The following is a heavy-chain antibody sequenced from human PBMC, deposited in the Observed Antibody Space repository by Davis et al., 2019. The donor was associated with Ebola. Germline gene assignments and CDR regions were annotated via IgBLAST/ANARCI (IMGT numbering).Heavy chain of an antibody. CDR2: IYPGDSDT. J-gene: IGHJ4*02. CDR3: AKVKTAAYYFDY. Sequence: GGPLRLPCKGLGYSFTTYWIAWARQTPAKGLEWLGIIYPGDSDTRYSPSFECQVTISVDRSISTAYLQWSSLKASDTAMYYCAKVKTAAYYFDYWRQGTLVTVSS. V-gene: IGHV5-51*01. CDR1: GYSFTTYW. D-gene: IGHD4-11*01.